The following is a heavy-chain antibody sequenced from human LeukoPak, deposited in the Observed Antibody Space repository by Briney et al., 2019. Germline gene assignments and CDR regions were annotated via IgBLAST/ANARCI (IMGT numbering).Heavy chain of an antibody. J-gene: IGHJ4*02. Sequence: SETLSLTCAVYGGSFSGYYWSWIRQPPGKGLEWIGEINHSGSTNYNPSLKSRVTISVGTSKNQFSLKLSSVTAADTAVYYCARGRSYGGYRSSDYWGQGTLVTVSS. D-gene: IGHD5-12*01. V-gene: IGHV4-34*01. CDR1: GGSFSGYY. CDR2: INHSGST. CDR3: ARGRSYGGYRSSDY.